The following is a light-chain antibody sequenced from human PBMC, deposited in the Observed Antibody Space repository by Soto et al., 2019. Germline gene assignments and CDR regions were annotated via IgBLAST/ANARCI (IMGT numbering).Light chain of an antibody. CDR1: SSDVGGYNY. CDR3: CSFTSTSTPYV. Sequence: QSVLTQAASVSGSPGQSISISCTGTSSDVGGYNYVSWYQQHPGKAPKLMIYDVSNRPSGVSSRFSASKSGNTASLTISGLQAEDEADYYCCSFTSTSTPYVFGTGTKVTVL. V-gene: IGLV2-14*01. J-gene: IGLJ1*01. CDR2: DVS.